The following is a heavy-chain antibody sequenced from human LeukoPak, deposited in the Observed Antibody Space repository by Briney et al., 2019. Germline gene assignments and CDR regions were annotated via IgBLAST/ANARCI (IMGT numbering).Heavy chain of an antibody. CDR2: INLSGGST. CDR3: ARDRLVRDIAVAGDY. V-gene: IGHV1-46*01. CDR1: GYTFTNYY. D-gene: IGHD6-19*01. Sequence: ASVKVSCKASGYTFTNYYIHWVRQAPGQGLEWMGIINLSGGSTSYAQKFQGRVTMTRDTSTSTVYMDLSSPRSEDTAVYYCARDRLVRDIAVAGDYWGQGTLVTVSS. J-gene: IGHJ4*02.